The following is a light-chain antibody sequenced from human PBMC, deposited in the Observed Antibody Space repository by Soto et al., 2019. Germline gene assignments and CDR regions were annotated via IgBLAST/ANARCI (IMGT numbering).Light chain of an antibody. J-gene: IGKJ1*01. CDR2: WAS. CDR1: QSVLYSSNNKNY. V-gene: IGKV4-1*01. Sequence: DIVLTQSPDSLAVSLGERATINCKSSQSVLYSSNNKNYLTWYQQKPGQPPKLLIYWASTRESGVPDRYSGSGSGTDFTLTVSNLQAEDGVVHDCQQYYSTPWTVGQGTKVEIK. CDR3: QQYYSTPWT.